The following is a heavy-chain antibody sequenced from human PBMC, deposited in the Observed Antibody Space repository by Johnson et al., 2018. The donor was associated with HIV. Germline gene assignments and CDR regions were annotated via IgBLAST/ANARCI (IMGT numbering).Heavy chain of an antibody. Sequence: VQLVESGGGLVQPGGSLRLSCAASGFTVSSNYMSWVRQAPGKGLEWVSVIYSGGSTYYADSVKGRFTISRDNSKNTLYLQMNSLRAEDTAVYYCTTDLAVAGYAFDIWGQGTMVTVSS. V-gene: IGHV3-66*01. D-gene: IGHD6-19*01. J-gene: IGHJ3*02. CDR2: IYSGGST. CDR3: TTDLAVAGYAFDI. CDR1: GFTVSSNY.